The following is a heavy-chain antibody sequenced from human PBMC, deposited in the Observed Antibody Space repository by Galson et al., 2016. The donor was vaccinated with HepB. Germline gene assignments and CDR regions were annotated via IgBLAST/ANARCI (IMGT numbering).Heavy chain of an antibody. CDR2: MSGSGRGT. CDR1: GFPTFTNFA. Sequence: SLRLSCAASGFPTFTNFAMSWVRQAPGKGLEWVSTMSGSGRGTFYADSVKGRFTISRDNSKNTLYLEMNSLRAGDTAVYYCGKHGGFDYWGQGALVTVSS. CDR3: GKHGGFDY. V-gene: IGHV3-23*01. J-gene: IGHJ4*02. D-gene: IGHD3-16*01.